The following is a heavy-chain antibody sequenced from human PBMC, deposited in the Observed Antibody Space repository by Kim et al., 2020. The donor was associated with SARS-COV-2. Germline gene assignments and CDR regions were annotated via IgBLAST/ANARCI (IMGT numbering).Heavy chain of an antibody. Sequence: GGSLRLSCAASGFTFSSYAMHWVRQAPGKGLEWVAVISYDGSNKYYADSVKGRFTISRDNSKNTLYLQMNSLRAEDTAVYYCARLDTAMVPDYYYYYGM. J-gene: IGHJ6*01. CDR1: GFTFSSYA. V-gene: IGHV3-30*04. D-gene: IGHD5-18*01. CDR2: ISYDGSNK. CDR3: ARLDTAMVPDYYYYYGM.